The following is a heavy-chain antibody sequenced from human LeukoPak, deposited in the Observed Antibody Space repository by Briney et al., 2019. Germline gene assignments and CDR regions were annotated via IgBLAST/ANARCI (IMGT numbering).Heavy chain of an antibody. D-gene: IGHD1-1*01. CDR2: IIPILGIA. CDR1: GDTFSSYA. J-gene: IGHJ3*02. V-gene: IGHV1-69*04. CDR3: VWNVETDAFDI. Sequence: SVKVSCKASGDTFSSYAISWVRPAPGQGLEWMGRIIPILGIANYAQKFQGRVTITADKSTSTAYMELSSLRSEDTAVYYCVWNVETDAFDIWGQGTMVTVSS.